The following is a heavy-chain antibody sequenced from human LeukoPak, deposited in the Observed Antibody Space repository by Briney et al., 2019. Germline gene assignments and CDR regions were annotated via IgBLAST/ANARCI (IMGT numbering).Heavy chain of an antibody. J-gene: IGHJ4*02. CDR2: IIPIFGTA. V-gene: IGHV1-69*05. Sequence: SVKVSCKASGGTFSSYAISWVRQAPGQGLEWMGGIIPIFGTANYAQKFQGRVTITTDESTSTAYMELSSLRSEDTAVYYCVRDRYYGSGSSFDYWGQGTLVTVSS. CDR3: VRDRYYGSGSSFDY. CDR1: GGTFSSYA. D-gene: IGHD3-10*01.